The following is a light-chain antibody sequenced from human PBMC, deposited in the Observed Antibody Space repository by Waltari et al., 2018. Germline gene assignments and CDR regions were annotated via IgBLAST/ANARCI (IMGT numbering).Light chain of an antibody. J-gene: IGKJ4*01. CDR2: AAS. V-gene: IGKV1-9*01. CDR3: LHLNSYPYT. Sequence: DIRLIQSPSFLSASVGDKVTITCRASQGIGSHLSWYQQDPGKAPKLLIYAASTLQGGVPSRFSGSGSGTDFALTISGLQPEDFATYFCLHLNSYPYTFGGGTKVDIK. CDR1: QGIGSH.